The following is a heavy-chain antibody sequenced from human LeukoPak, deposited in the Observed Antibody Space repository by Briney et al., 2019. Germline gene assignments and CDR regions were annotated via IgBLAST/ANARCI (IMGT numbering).Heavy chain of an antibody. CDR3: GIRDTSDYYAF. CDR1: GFTFRTYA. Sequence: GGSLRLSCTGSGFTFRTYAFSWVRQAPGKGLEWVSATGSNGVTYYADSVKGRFTISRDNSKNALYLQMDGLRADDTAVYYCGIRDTSDYYAFWDQGTLVTVSS. J-gene: IGHJ4*02. D-gene: IGHD3-22*01. CDR2: TGSNGVT. V-gene: IGHV3-23*01.